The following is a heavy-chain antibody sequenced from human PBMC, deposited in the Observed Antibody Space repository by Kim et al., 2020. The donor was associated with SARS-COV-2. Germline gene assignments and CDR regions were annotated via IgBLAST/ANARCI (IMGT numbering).Heavy chain of an antibody. V-gene: IGHV3-30*03. Sequence: GSLRLSCEVSEFTFYDFGMHWVRQAPGKGLEWVAGISYDGREQYYADSVKGRFTISRDNSEDTLYLEMASLRADDTAVYYCARDGGYNYILHYFDYWGQGVLVSVSS. CDR1: EFTFYDFG. J-gene: IGHJ4*02. D-gene: IGHD5-18*01. CDR3: ARDGGYNYILHYFDY. CDR2: ISYDGREQ.